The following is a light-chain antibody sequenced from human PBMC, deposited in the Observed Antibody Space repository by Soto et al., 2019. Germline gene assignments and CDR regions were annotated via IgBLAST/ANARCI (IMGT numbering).Light chain of an antibody. CDR2: SNS. J-gene: IGLJ1*01. V-gene: IGLV1-40*01. CDR1: SSDLGAGFD. Sequence: QSVLTQPPSVSGAPGQTVTISCTGSSSDLGAGFDVHWYQHDPGKAPKLILYSNSLRPSGVPDRFSGSKSGSSASLAITGLQAEDEADYYCQSYDTSLTGSIFGTGTKLTVL. CDR3: QSYDTSLTGSI.